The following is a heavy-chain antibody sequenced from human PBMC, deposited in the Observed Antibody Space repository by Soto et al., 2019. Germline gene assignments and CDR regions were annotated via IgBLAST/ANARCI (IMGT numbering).Heavy chain of an antibody. CDR3: ARVPSPFDYYYAMDV. CDR2: IFSSGTT. CDR1: GDSTSSGNKY. D-gene: IGHD3-16*01. Sequence: SLTCTVSGDSTSSGNKYWSWIRQAPGKGLEWIGYIFSSGTTYYNPSLKSRLTMSLDTSQNQFSLRLASVTDADSAVYYCARVPSPFDYYYAMDVWGQGTTVTVSS. V-gene: IGHV4-30-4*01. J-gene: IGHJ6*02.